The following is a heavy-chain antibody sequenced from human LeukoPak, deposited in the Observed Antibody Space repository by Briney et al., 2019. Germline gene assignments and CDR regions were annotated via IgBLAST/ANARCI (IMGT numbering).Heavy chain of an antibody. Sequence: PSETLSLTCTVSGGSISSGGYYWSWIRQPPGKGLEWIGYIYHSGSTYYNPSLKSRVTISVDRSKNQFSLKLSSVTAADTAVYYCARGGYSYAFFDYWGQGTLVTVSS. D-gene: IGHD5-18*01. CDR2: IYHSGST. CDR1: GGSISSGGYY. V-gene: IGHV4-30-2*01. J-gene: IGHJ4*02. CDR3: ARGGYSYAFFDY.